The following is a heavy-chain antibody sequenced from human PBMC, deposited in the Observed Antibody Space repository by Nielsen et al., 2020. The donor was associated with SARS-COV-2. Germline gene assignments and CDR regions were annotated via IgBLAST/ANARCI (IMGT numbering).Heavy chain of an antibody. V-gene: IGHV4-4*02. CDR2: IYHSGNT. D-gene: IGHD1-26*01. CDR1: GDSISSSNW. J-gene: IGHJ5*02. CDR3: ARLLTNTGNYFWFDP. Sequence: GSLRLSCAVSGDSISSSNWWSWVRQPPGQGLEWIGEIYHSGNTNYNPSLKSRVTISVDKSKNQFSLRLISVTAADTAVYYCARLLTNTGNYFWFDPWGQGTLVTVSS.